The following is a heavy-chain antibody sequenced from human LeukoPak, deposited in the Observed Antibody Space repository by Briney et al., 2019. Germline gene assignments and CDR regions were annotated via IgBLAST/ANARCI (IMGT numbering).Heavy chain of an antibody. CDR2: IYSGGST. V-gene: IGHV3-53*01. CDR3: ATELAVAPAAIGEGDYYYYGMDV. J-gene: IGHJ6*02. D-gene: IGHD2-2*01. Sequence: GSLRLSCAASGFTVSSNYMSWVRQAPGKGLEWVSVIYSGGSTYYADSVKGRFTISRDNSKNTLYLQMNSLRAEDTAVYYCATELAVAPAAIGEGDYYYYGMDVWGQGTTVTVSS. CDR1: GFTVSSNY.